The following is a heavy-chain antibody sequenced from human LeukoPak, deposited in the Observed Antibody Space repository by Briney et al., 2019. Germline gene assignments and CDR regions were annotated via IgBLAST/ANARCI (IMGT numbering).Heavy chain of an antibody. CDR3: ARRVHYYYYGMDV. D-gene: IGHD3-10*01. Sequence: PGGSLRLSCAASGFTFSSYWMSWVRQAPGKGLEWVANIKQDGSEKYYVDSVKGRFTISRDNAKNSLYLQMNSLRAEDTAVYYCARRVHYYYYGMDVWGQGTTVTVSS. J-gene: IGHJ6*02. V-gene: IGHV3-7*01. CDR2: IKQDGSEK. CDR1: GFTFSSYW.